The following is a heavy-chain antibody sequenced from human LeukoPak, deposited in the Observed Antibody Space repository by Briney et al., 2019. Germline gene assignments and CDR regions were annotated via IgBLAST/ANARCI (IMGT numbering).Heavy chain of an antibody. Sequence: PSETLSLTCTVSGGSISSYYWSWIRQPPGKGLEWIGYIYYSGSTNYNPSLKSRVTISVDTSKNQFSLKLSSVTAADTAVYYCARAVAVADHSFDYWGQGTLVTVSS. V-gene: IGHV4-59*01. D-gene: IGHD6-19*01. J-gene: IGHJ4*02. CDR1: GGSISSYY. CDR3: ARAVAVADHSFDY. CDR2: IYYSGST.